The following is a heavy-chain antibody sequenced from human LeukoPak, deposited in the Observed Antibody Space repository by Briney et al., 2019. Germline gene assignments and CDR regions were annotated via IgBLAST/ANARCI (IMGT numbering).Heavy chain of an antibody. D-gene: IGHD3-10*01. CDR2: ISYDGSNK. CDR3: ARDYYGSGSYYTGQDY. CDR1: GFTFSSYA. Sequence: GGSLRLSCAASGFTFSSYAMHWVRQAPGKGLEWVAVISYDGSNKYYADSEKGRFTISRDNSKNTLYLQMNSLRAEDTAVYYCARDYYGSGSYYTGQDYWGQGTLVTASS. J-gene: IGHJ4*02. V-gene: IGHV3-30-3*01.